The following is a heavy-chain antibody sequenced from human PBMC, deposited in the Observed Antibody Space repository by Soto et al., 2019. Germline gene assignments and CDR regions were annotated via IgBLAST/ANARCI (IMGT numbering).Heavy chain of an antibody. V-gene: IGHV1-18*01. CDR2: ISFYNGNT. J-gene: IGHJ4*02. Sequence: QVQLVQSGGEVRKPGASVKVSCKASGDTITNYGISWVRQAPGQGLEWMGWISFYNGNTKYAQNLQGRVTLTTDTCTSTAYMELRSLRSDDTAVYYCASATSIAVAGKESWGQGTLVTVSS. CDR3: ASATSIAVAGKES. D-gene: IGHD6-19*01. CDR1: GDTITNYG.